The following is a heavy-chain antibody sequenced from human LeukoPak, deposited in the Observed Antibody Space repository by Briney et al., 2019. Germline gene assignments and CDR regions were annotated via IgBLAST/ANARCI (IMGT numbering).Heavy chain of an antibody. CDR3: ARDPPHYDFWSGPSGIDY. CDR2: ISYDGSNK. CDR1: GFTFSSYA. V-gene: IGHV3-30-3*01. D-gene: IGHD3-3*01. Sequence: PGGSLRLSCAASGFTFSSYAMHWVRQAPGKGLEWVAVISYDGSNKYYADSVKGRFTISRDNSKNTLYLQMNSLRAEDTAVYYCARDPPHYDFWSGPSGIDYWGQGTLVTVSS. J-gene: IGHJ4*02.